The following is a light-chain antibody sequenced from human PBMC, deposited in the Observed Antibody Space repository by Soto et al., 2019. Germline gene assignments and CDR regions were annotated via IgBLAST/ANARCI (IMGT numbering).Light chain of an antibody. CDR2: DAS. J-gene: IGKJ5*01. Sequence: EIVLTQSPGTLSLSPGERATLSCRASQSVTSNYLAWYQQKPGQAPRLLIYDASRRATGIPDRFSGSGSGTDFTLTISGLEPEDFAVYYCQQYDSSPPITFGQGTRLEIK. V-gene: IGKV3-20*01. CDR1: QSVTSNY. CDR3: QQYDSSPPIT.